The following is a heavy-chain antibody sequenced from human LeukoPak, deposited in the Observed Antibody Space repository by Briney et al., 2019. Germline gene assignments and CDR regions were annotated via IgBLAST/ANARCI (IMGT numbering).Heavy chain of an antibody. V-gene: IGHV3-21*01. J-gene: IGHJ6*03. CDR3: ASCPEAHFGAVIYYYYYMDV. D-gene: IGHD3-3*01. CDR2: ISSSSSYI. CDR1: GFTFSSYS. Sequence: PGGSLRLSCAASGFTFSSYSMNWVRQAPGKGLEWVSSISSSSSYIYYADSVKGRFTISRDNAKNSLYLQMNSLRAEDTAVYYCASCPEAHFGAVIYYYYYMDVWGKGTTVTVSS.